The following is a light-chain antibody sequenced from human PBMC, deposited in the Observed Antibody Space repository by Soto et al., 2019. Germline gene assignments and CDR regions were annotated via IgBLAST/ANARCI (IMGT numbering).Light chain of an antibody. CDR2: KAS. Sequence: DIQMTQSPSTLSASVGDRVTITCRASQSISSWLAWYQQKPGKAPKLLIYKASSLESGVPSRFSGSGSGTEFTLTISSLQPEDAATYYCQKYNSAPLTFGGGTKVDIK. J-gene: IGKJ4*01. CDR1: QSISSW. V-gene: IGKV1-5*03. CDR3: QKYNSAPLT.